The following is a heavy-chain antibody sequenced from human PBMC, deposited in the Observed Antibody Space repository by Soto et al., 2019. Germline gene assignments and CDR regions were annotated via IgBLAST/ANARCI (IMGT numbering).Heavy chain of an antibody. CDR1: GGSISSNTYY. CDR2: FYYSGTT. Sequence: SETLSLTCTVSGGSISSNTYYWGWIRQPPGKGLEWIGSFYYSGTTYYNASLKSRVTISVDTSKNQFSLELSSVTAADTAVYFCARHAPRGGILLPADMPPYYGMDVWGQGTTVTVSS. D-gene: IGHD2-2*01. V-gene: IGHV4-39*01. J-gene: IGHJ6*02. CDR3: ARHAPRGGILLPADMPPYYGMDV.